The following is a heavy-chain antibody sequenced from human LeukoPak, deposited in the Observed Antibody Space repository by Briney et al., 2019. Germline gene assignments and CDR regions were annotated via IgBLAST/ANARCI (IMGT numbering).Heavy chain of an antibody. CDR3: ARRHSSSWYAYDY. D-gene: IGHD6-13*01. J-gene: IGHJ4*02. Sequence: GESLKISCKGSGYSFTSYWIGWVRQMPGKGLEWMGIIYPGDSDTRYSPSFQGQVTISADKSISTAYLQWSSLKASDTAMYHCARRHSSSWYAYDYWGQGTLVTVSS. CDR2: IYPGDSDT. CDR1: GYSFTSYW. V-gene: IGHV5-51*01.